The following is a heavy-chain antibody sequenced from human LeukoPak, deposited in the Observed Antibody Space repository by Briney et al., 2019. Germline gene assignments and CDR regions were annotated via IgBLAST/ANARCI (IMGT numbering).Heavy chain of an antibody. V-gene: IGHV4-34*01. CDR1: GGSFSGYY. CDR3: ARGPLITMIVVAMLGAFDI. Sequence: SETLSLTCAVYGGSFSGYYWSWIRQPPGKGLEWIGEINHSGSTNYNPSLKSRVTISVDTSKNQFSLKLSSVTAADTAVYYCARGPLITMIVVAMLGAFDIWGQGTMVTVSS. CDR2: INHSGST. J-gene: IGHJ3*02. D-gene: IGHD3-22*01.